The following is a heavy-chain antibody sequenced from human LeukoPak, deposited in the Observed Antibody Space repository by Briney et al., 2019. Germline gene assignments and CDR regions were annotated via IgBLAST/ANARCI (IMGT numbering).Heavy chain of an antibody. CDR2: IYSGGST. J-gene: IGHJ6*02. CDR1: GFTVSSNY. D-gene: IGHD3-10*01. CDR3: ARSQYGSGSYYKDYYGMDV. V-gene: IGHV3-66*02. Sequence: GGSLRLSCAASGFTVSSNYMSWVRQAPGKGLEWVSVIYSGGSTYYADSVKGRFTISRDNSKNTLYLQMNSLRAEDTAVYYCARSQYGSGSYYKDYYGMDVWGRGTTVTVSS.